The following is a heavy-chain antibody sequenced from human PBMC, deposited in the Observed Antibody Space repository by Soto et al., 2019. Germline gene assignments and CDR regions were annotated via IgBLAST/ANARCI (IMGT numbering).Heavy chain of an antibody. V-gene: IGHV1-24*01. J-gene: IGHJ3*02. CDR1: GYTLTELS. D-gene: IGHD3-3*01. CDR2: FDPEDGET. Sequence: ASVKVSCKVSGYTLTELSMHWVRQAPGKGLEWMGGFDPEDGETIYAQKFQGRVTMTEDTSTDTAYMELNSLRSEDTAVYYCATVSRGLRFLEWLLSKNSAFDIWGQGTRVTVAS. CDR3: ATVSRGLRFLEWLLSKNSAFDI.